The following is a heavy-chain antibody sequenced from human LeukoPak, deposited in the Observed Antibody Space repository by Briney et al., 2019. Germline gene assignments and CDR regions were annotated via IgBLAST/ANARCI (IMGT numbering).Heavy chain of an antibody. CDR3: ARRGVRGFLFEYYFDY. V-gene: IGHV4-34*01. CDR2: INHSGST. J-gene: IGHJ4*02. CDR1: GGSFSGYY. D-gene: IGHD3-10*01. Sequence: SETLSLTCAVYGGSFSGYYWSWIRQPPGKGLEWIGEINHSGSTNYNPSLKSRVTISVDTSKNQFSLKLSSVTAADTAVYHCARRGVRGFLFEYYFDYWGQGTLVTVSS.